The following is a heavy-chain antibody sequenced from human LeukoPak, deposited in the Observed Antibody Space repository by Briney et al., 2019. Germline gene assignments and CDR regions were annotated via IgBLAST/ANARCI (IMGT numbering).Heavy chain of an antibody. CDR2: IHYSGST. J-gene: IGHJ5*02. V-gene: IGHV4-30-4*08. Sequence: SQTLSLTCTVSGGSISSGDYYWSWIRQPPGKGLERIGYIHYSGSTYYNPSLKSRVTISVDTSKNQFSLKLSSVTAADTAVYYCARVLVGATTPWFDPWGQGTLVTVSS. D-gene: IGHD1-26*01. CDR1: GGSISSGDYY. CDR3: ARVLVGATTPWFDP.